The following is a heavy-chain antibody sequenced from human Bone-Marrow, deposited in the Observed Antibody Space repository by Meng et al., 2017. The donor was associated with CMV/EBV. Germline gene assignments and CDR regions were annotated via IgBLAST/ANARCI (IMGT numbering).Heavy chain of an antibody. J-gene: IGHJ6*02. CDR1: GFTFDDYA. Sequence: SLKISCAASGFTFDDYAMHWVRQAPGKGLEWVSGISWNSGSIGYADSVKGRFTISRDNAKNSLYLQMNSLRAEDTAVYYCAREGIVVVPAAITHASSYYYYGMDVWGQGTTVSVSS. CDR3: AREGIVVVPAAITHASSYYYYGMDV. D-gene: IGHD2-2*01. V-gene: IGHV3-9*01. CDR2: ISWNSGSI.